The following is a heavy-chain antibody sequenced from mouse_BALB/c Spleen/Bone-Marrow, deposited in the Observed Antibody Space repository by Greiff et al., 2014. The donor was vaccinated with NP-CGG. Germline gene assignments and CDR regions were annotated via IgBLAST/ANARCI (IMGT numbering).Heavy chain of an antibody. V-gene: IGHV1-69*01. J-gene: IGHJ3*01. D-gene: IGHD4-1*01. CDR2: IDTSDSYT. CDR3: ARGDWDDAY. CDR1: GYTFTDYW. Sequence: QVQLQQSGAELVVPGASVKMSCKASGYTFTDYWMHWVKQRPGQGLEWIGAIDTSDSYTSYNQKFKGKATLTVDESSSTAYMQLSSLTSEDSAVYYCARGDWDDAYWGQGTLVTVSA.